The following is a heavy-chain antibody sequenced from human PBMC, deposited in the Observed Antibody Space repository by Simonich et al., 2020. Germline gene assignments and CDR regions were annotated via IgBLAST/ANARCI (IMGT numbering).Heavy chain of an antibody. D-gene: IGHD2-21*01. Sequence: QVQLVQSGAEVKKPGASVKVSCKASGYTFTGYYMHWVRQAPGQVLEGMGGINPNRGGTNNAQKFQGRVTMTRDTSISTAYMELSRLRSDDTAVYYCARNGLVGILKAFDIWGQGTMVTVSS. CDR3: ARNGLVGILKAFDI. CDR2: INPNRGGT. J-gene: IGHJ3*02. V-gene: IGHV1-2*02. CDR1: GYTFTGYY.